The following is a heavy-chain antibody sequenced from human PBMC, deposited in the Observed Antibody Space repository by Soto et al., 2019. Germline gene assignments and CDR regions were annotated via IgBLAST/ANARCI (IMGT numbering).Heavy chain of an antibody. CDR1: GGTFSRNT. V-gene: IGHV1-18*01. CDR3: ALLRTRYSSSWYSTIGPDY. CDR2: LSAYNSST. J-gene: IGHJ4*02. Sequence: ASVKVSCKASGGTFSRNTIAWVRQAPGQGPEWMGWLSAYNSSTKYTQKFQGRVTMTTDTSTSTAYMELRSLRSDDTAVYYCALLRTRYSSSWYSTIGPDYWGQGTLVTVSS. D-gene: IGHD6-13*01.